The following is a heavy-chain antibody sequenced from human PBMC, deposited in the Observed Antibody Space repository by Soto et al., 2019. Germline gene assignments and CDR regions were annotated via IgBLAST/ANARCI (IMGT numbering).Heavy chain of an antibody. CDR2: ISYDGSNK. CDR1: GFTFSSYG. D-gene: IGHD6-19*01. V-gene: IGHV3-30*18. J-gene: IGHJ4*02. Sequence: QVQLVESGGGVVQPGRSLRLSCAASGFTFSSYGMHWVRQAPGKGLEWVAVISYDGSNKYYADSVRGRFTISRDNSKNTLYLQMTSVRAEDTAVYYCAKEAVARIVSRFRSLSAPSDYWGQGPLVTVSS. CDR3: AKEAVARIVSRFRSLSAPSDY.